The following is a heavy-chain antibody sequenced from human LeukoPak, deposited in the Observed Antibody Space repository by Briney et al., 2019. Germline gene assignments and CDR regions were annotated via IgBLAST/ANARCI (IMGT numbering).Heavy chain of an antibody. Sequence: GASVKVSCKASGYTFTGYYMHWVRQAPGQGLEWMGWINPNSGGTNYAQKFQGRVTMTRDTPISTACMELSRLRSDDTAVYYCARPFTIFGVVIMYDAFDIWGQGTMVTVSS. CDR3: ARPFTIFGVVIMYDAFDI. CDR2: INPNSGGT. CDR1: GYTFTGYY. V-gene: IGHV1-2*02. D-gene: IGHD3-3*01. J-gene: IGHJ3*02.